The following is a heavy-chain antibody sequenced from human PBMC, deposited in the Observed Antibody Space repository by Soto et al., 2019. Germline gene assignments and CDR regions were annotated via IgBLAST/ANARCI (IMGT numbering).Heavy chain of an antibody. Sequence: PSETLSLTCTVSGASIRSTDYYWIWIRQAPGKGLEWIGYVYYTGSTYYNPSLMSRLTISVDTSKNQFSLKLTSVTAAETAVYYCVRTARQGAVAQHWVDSWGQGTLVT. CDR1: GASIRSTDYY. D-gene: IGHD2-21*02. J-gene: IGHJ5*02. CDR3: VRTARQGAVAQHWVDS. CDR2: VYYTGST. V-gene: IGHV4-30-4*01.